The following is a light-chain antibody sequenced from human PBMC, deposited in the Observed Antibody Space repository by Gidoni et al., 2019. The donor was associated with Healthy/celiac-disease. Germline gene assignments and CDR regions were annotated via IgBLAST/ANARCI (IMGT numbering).Light chain of an antibody. Sequence: QSALTQPPPASGSPGQSVTISCTGTSSDVGGYNYVSWYQQPPGKAPKLMIYEVSKRPSGVPDRFSGSKSGNTASLTVSGLQAEDEADYYCSSYAGSNNWVVFGGGTKLTVL. V-gene: IGLV2-8*01. CDR2: EVS. CDR3: SSYAGSNNWVV. CDR1: SSDVGGYNY. J-gene: IGLJ2*01.